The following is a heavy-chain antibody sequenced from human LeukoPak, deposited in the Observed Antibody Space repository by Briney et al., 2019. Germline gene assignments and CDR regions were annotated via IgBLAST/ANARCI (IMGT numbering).Heavy chain of an antibody. J-gene: IGHJ5*02. CDR2: IYSGGST. D-gene: IGHD1-26*01. V-gene: IGHV3-66*01. Sequence: GGSMRLSCAASGFTVNYNYMSWVRQAPGKGLEWVSVIYSGGSTYYADSVKGRFTISRDDSKNTVYLQMNSLRVEDTAVYYCARVKVGITYWFDPWGQGTLVTVSS. CDR1: GFTVNYNY. CDR3: ARVKVGITYWFDP.